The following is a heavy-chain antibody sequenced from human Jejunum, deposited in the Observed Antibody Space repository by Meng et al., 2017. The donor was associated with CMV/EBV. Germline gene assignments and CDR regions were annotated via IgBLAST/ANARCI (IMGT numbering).Heavy chain of an antibody. J-gene: IGHJ6*02. V-gene: IGHV1-2*02. CDR2: INPNSGGT. CDR3: AKDEVPAAIMYYYYSYGLDV. D-gene: IGHD2-2*02. CDR1: YY. Sequence: YYMHWVRKAPGQGLEWMGWINPNSGGTNYAQSFQGRVTMTRDLSISTAYMELSRLTSDDTAIYYCAKDEVPAAIMYYYYSYGLDVWGQGTTVTVSS.